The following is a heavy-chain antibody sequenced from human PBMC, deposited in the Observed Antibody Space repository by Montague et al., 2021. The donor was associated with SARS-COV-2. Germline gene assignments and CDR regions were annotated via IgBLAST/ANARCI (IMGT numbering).Heavy chain of an antibody. CDR1: GFPFSGYW. CDR2: IEENGGEK. J-gene: IGHJ4*02. V-gene: IGHV3-7*01. Sequence: SRRLSLSASGFPFSGYWMSWFRQAPGKGPEWVAEIEENGGEKNYVDSVKGRFTISRDNAKNSLYLHMNSLRGEDTALYFCARANPRGASWAYWGQGTLVTVSS. CDR3: ARANPRGASWAY. D-gene: IGHD1-14*01.